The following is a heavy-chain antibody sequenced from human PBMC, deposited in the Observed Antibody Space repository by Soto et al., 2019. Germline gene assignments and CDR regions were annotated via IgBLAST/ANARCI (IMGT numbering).Heavy chain of an antibody. J-gene: IGHJ4*02. D-gene: IGHD6-19*01. CDR1: GGSISDYY. V-gene: IGHV4-59*01. CDR2: IYYTGST. Sequence: PSEILSLTCTVSGGSISDYYWSWIRQPPGKGLEWIGYIYYTGSTNYNPSLKSRVTISVDTSKNYFTLILSSVTAADTAVYYCARGRHWLDYWGPGFLVTVSS. CDR3: ARGRHWLDY.